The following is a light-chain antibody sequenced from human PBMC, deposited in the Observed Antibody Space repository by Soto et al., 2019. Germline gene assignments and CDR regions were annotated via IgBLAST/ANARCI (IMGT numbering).Light chain of an antibody. CDR2: GAS. J-gene: IGKJ5*01. Sequence: EIVLTQSPGTLSLSPGERATLSCRASQSVSSSYLAWYQQKPGQAPRLLIYGASSRATGIPDRFSGSGSGTDFTLTISRLEPADVAVYYCQQYRSSPPITFGQGTRLEIK. CDR1: QSVSSSY. CDR3: QQYRSSPPIT. V-gene: IGKV3-20*01.